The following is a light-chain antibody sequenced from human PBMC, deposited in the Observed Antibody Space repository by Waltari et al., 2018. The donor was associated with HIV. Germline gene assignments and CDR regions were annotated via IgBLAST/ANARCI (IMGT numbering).Light chain of an antibody. CDR3: YSTDSSGNHKV. J-gene: IGLJ2*01. Sequence: SYEMTQPPSVSVSPGQTLRITCSGDALPQKYAYWYQQKSGQAPVLVIYEDSKRPSGIPERFSGSSSGTMATLTISGAQVEDEADYYCYSTDSSGNHKVFGGGTKLTVL. V-gene: IGLV3-10*01. CDR1: ALPQKY. CDR2: EDS.